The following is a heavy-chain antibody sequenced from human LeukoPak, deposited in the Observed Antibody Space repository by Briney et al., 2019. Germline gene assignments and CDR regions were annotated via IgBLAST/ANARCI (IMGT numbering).Heavy chain of an antibody. Sequence: GGSLRLSCAASGFSFSDHHMSWVRQVPGKGLEWLAYISRDGNIIVYADSVKGRFTISRDNAKQSVYLEMKSLRPEDTAVYYCARYVLLMDYWGQGTLVTVSS. CDR1: GFSFSDHH. CDR3: ARYVLLMDY. D-gene: IGHD3-16*01. CDR2: ISRDGNII. J-gene: IGHJ4*02. V-gene: IGHV3-11*01.